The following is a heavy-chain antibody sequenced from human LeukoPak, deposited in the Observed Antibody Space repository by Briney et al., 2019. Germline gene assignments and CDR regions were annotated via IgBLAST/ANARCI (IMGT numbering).Heavy chain of an antibody. J-gene: IGHJ4*02. CDR2: INPNSGGT. V-gene: IGHV1-2*02. D-gene: IGHD3-22*01. Sequence: ASVKVSCKASGYTFTGYYMQWVRQAPGQGLEWMGWINPNSGGTNYAQKFQGRVTMTRDTSISTAYMELSRLRSDDTAVYYCARVPQYYYDSSGYYPGFDYWGQGTLVTVSS. CDR3: ARVPQYYYDSSGYYPGFDY. CDR1: GYTFTGYY.